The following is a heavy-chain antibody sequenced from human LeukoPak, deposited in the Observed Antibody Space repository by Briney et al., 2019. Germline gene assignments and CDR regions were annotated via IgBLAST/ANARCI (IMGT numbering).Heavy chain of an antibody. CDR2: IIPLFGPP. D-gene: IGHD2-21*01. V-gene: IGHV1-69*05. J-gene: IGHJ4*02. Sequence: SVKVSCKASGGSFSNYAISWVRQAPGQGLEWMGGIIPLFGPPTYAQKFQGRVTITTDESTTTSYMELSSLRSDDTAVFYCARGERHIPIYYWAQATLVTVSS. CDR3: ARGERHIPIYY. CDR1: GGSFSNYA.